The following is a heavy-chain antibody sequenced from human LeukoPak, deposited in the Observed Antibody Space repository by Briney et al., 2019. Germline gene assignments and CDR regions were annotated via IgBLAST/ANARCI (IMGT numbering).Heavy chain of an antibody. V-gene: IGHV4-38-2*02. Sequence: SETLSLTCAVSGYSISSGYYWGWIRQPPGKGLEWIGIIYNSGSTYYNPSLKSRVTISVDKSKNQFSLKLSSVTAADTAVYYCTREYSSSPDYWGQGTLVTVSS. CDR1: GYSISSGYY. CDR3: TREYSSSPDY. D-gene: IGHD6-13*01. CDR2: IYNSGST. J-gene: IGHJ4*02.